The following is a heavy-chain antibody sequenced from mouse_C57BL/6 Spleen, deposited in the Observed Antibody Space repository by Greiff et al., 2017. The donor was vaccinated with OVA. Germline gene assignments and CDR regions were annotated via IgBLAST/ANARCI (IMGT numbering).Heavy chain of an antibody. J-gene: IGHJ4*01. V-gene: IGHV2-2*01. D-gene: IGHD1-1*01. Sequence: VKLQQSGPGLVQPSQSLSITCTVSGFSLTSYGVHWVRQSPGKGLEWLGVIWSGGSTDYNAAFISRLSISKDNSKSQVFFKMNSLQADDTAIYYCARKSGSSYKYYAMDYWGQGTSVTVSS. CDR3: ARKSGSSYKYYAMDY. CDR1: GFSLTSYG. CDR2: IWSGGST.